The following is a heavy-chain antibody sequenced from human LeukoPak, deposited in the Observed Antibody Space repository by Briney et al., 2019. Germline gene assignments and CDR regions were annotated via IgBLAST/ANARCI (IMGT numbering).Heavy chain of an antibody. J-gene: IGHJ4*02. CDR1: GFTFSSYE. D-gene: IGHD3-9*01. CDR2: IRSSGSTI. V-gene: IGHV3-48*03. Sequence: QTGGSLRLSCAASGFTFSSYEMNWVRQAPGKGLEWVSYIRSSGSTIYYADSVKGRFTISRDNAKNSLYLQMNSLRAEDTAVYYCARSRIRYFDWLLSVLDYWGQGTLVTVSS. CDR3: ARSRIRYFDWLLSVLDY.